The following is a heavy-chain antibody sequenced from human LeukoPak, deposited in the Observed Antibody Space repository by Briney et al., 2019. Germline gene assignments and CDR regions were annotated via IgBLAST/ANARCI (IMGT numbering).Heavy chain of an antibody. CDR2: ISGSGGST. CDR3: AKDSYYYYYYGMDV. Sequence: GGSLKLSCAASGFTFSSYAMSWVRQAPGKGLEWVSAISGSGGSTYYADSVKGRFTISRDNSKNTLYLQMNSLRAEDTAVYYCAKDSYYYYYYGMDVWGQGTTVTVSS. CDR1: GFTFSSYA. D-gene: IGHD2-15*01. V-gene: IGHV3-23*01. J-gene: IGHJ6*02.